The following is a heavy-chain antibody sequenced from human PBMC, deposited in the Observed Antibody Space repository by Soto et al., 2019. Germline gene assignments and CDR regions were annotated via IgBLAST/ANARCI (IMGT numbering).Heavy chain of an antibody. Sequence: QVQLVQSGAEVKKPGASVKVSCKASGYTFTDYGISWVRQAPGQGLEWMGWISAHSGNTKYAQKFQGRVTLTTDTSTSTAYMELRSLRSDDTAVYYCARDPYYERSTKNWVDPWGQGTLVTVSS. CDR1: GYTFTDYG. J-gene: IGHJ5*02. CDR2: ISAHSGNT. V-gene: IGHV1-18*01. CDR3: ARDPYYERSTKNWVDP. D-gene: IGHD3-22*01.